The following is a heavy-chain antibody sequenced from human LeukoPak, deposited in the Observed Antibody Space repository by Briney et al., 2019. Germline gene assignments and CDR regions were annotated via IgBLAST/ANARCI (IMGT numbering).Heavy chain of an antibody. CDR3: ARDMSEWELLSGGNFDY. V-gene: IGHV1-18*01. CDR2: ISAYNGNT. Sequence: HRASVRVSCKASGYTFTSYGISWVRQAPGQGLEWMGWISAYNGNTNYAQKLQGRVTMTTDTSTSTAYMELRSLRSDDTAVYYCARDMSEWELLSGGNFDYWGQGTLVTVSS. CDR1: GYTFTSYG. D-gene: IGHD1-26*01. J-gene: IGHJ4*02.